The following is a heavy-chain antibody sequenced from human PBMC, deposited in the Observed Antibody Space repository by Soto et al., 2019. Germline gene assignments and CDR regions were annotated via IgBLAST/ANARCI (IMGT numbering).Heavy chain of an antibody. J-gene: IGHJ6*03. CDR2: IKRKTDGVIT. Sequence: GGSLRLSCAASGFTFSNAWMSWVRQAPGKGQEWVGRIKRKTDGVITDYAAPVKGRFTISRDDSKNTLYLQMNSLKTEDTAVYYCTTDQSYDFWSGYYAQHPYYYYMDVWGKGTTVTVSS. D-gene: IGHD3-3*01. CDR1: GFTFSNAW. V-gene: IGHV3-15*01. CDR3: TTDQSYDFWSGYYAQHPYYYYMDV.